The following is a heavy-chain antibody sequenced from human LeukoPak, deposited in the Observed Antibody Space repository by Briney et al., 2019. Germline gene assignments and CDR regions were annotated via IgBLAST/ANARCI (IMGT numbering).Heavy chain of an antibody. CDR3: AKDYDYVWGSYRYSYYFDY. Sequence: PGGSLRLSCAASGFTVSSNYMSWVRQAPGKGLEWVSVIYSGGSTYYADSVKGRFTISRDNSKNTLYLQMNSLRAEDTAVYYCAKDYDYVWGSYRYSYYFDYWGQGTLVTVSS. CDR1: GFTVSSNY. CDR2: IYSGGST. V-gene: IGHV3-53*01. J-gene: IGHJ4*02. D-gene: IGHD3-16*02.